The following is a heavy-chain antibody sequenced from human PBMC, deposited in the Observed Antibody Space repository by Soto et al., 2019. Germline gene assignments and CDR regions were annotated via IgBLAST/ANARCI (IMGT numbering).Heavy chain of an antibody. CDR2: IYHSGST. D-gene: IGHD3-9*01. CDR3: ARGGVLRYFDWFAL. J-gene: IGHJ5*02. V-gene: IGHV4-30-2*01. CDR1: GGSISSGGYS. Sequence: PSETLSLTCAVSGGSISSGGYSWSWIRQPPGKGLEWIGYIYHSGSTYYNPSLKSRVTISVDTSKNQFSLKLSSVTAADTAVYYCARGGVLRYFDWFALWGQGTLVTVS.